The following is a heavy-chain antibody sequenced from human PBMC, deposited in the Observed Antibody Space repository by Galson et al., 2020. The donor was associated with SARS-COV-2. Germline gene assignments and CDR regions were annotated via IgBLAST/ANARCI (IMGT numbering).Heavy chain of an antibody. D-gene: IGHD6-19*01. V-gene: IGHV4-59*08. Sequence: ETSETLSLTCTVSGGSISSYYWSWIRQPPGKGLEWIGYIYYSGSTNYNPSLKSRVTISVDTSKNQFSLKLSSVTAADKAVYYCARHQQQWLVKGPYVDYWGQGTLVTGSS. CDR1: GGSISSYY. CDR2: IYYSGST. J-gene: IGHJ4*02. CDR3: ARHQQQWLVKGPYVDY.